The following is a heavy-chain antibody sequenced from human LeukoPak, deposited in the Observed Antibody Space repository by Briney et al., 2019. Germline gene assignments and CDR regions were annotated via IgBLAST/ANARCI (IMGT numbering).Heavy chain of an antibody. CDR3: ARRYSNSYFDF. D-gene: IGHD4-11*01. J-gene: IGHJ4*02. CDR2: MYHSGIT. Sequence: PSETLSLXCAVSGYSISSGYYWGWIRQPPGKGLEWIGNMYHSGITYYNASLKSRVTISVDTSNNQLSLKLNSVTAADTAVYYCARRYSNSYFDFWGQGTLVTASS. V-gene: IGHV4-38-2*01. CDR1: GYSISSGYY.